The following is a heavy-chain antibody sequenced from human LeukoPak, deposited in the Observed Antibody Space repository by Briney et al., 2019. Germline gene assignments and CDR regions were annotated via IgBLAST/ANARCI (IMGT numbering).Heavy chain of an antibody. D-gene: IGHD1-26*01. CDR1: GGSISSGSYS. Sequence: PSQTLSLTCAVSGGSISSGSYSWSWIRQPPGKGLEWIGYIYHSGSTYYNPSLKSRVTISVDRSKNQFSLNLSSVTAADTAVYYCARVERVSEWELPGPPLGFDPWGQGTLVTVSS. CDR3: ARVERVSEWELPGPPLGFDP. J-gene: IGHJ5*02. CDR2: IYHSGST. V-gene: IGHV4-30-2*01.